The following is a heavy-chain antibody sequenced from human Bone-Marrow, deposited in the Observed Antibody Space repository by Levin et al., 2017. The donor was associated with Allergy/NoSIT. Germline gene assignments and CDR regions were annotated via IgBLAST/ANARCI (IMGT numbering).Heavy chain of an antibody. Sequence: SETLSLTCSVSGGSMPSGDYYWSWIRQPPGKGLESVGYIYYSGSTNYNPSFESRATLSVDTSNNQFSLRLTSVTAADTAVYYCARLPNWQYYYFDYWGPGTEVTVSS. CDR1: GGSMPSGDYY. D-gene: IGHD7-27*01. CDR3: ARLPNWQYYYFDY. CDR2: IYYSGST. V-gene: IGHV4-30-4*01. J-gene: IGHJ4*02.